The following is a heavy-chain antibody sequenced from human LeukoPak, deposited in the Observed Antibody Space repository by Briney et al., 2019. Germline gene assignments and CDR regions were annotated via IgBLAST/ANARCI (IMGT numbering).Heavy chain of an antibody. CDR1: GFTFSSYG. CDR2: ISGSGTTK. J-gene: IGHJ4*02. Sequence: GGSLRLSCAASGFTFSSYGMSWVRQAPGKGLESVSYISGSGTTKSYADSVKGRFTISRDNAKNLVFLQMNSLRVEDTAVYYCVRDGRGYCGSTSCRPFDYWGQGILVTVSS. V-gene: IGHV3-48*04. D-gene: IGHD2-2*01. CDR3: VRDGRGYCGSTSCRPFDY.